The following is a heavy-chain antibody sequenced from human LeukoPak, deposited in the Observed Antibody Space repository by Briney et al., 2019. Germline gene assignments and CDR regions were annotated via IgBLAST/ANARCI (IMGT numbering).Heavy chain of an antibody. J-gene: IGHJ4*02. CDR1: GFTFSSYG. V-gene: IGHV3-30*02. D-gene: IGHD3-10*01. CDR2: IRYDGSNK. Sequence: GALRLSCAASGFTFSSYGMHWVRQAPGKGLEWVAFIRYDGSNKKYSDSVKGRFTVSRDTSKNTLYLQMNSLRAEDTAVYYCARAGFSFSDYFGSFFDYWGQGTLVTVPS. CDR3: ARAGFSFSDYFGSFFDY.